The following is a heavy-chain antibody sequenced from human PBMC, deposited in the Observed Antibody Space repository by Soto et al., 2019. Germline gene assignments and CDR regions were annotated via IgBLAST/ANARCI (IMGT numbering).Heavy chain of an antibody. D-gene: IGHD2-21*02. CDR1: GGTFSSYA. CDR3: VRDNGGDCPGVCYYYGMDV. J-gene: IGHJ6*02. V-gene: IGHV1-69*12. CDR2: IIPIFGTA. Sequence: QVQLVQSGAEVKKPGSSVKVSCKASGGTFSSYAISWVRQAPGQGLEWMGGIIPIFGTANYAQKFQGRVTITADESTSTAYMELSSLRSEDTAVYYCVRDNGGDCPGVCYYYGMDVWGQGTTVTVSS.